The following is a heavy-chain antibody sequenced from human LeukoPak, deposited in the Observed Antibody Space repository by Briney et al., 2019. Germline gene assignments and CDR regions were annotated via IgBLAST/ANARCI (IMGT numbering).Heavy chain of an antibody. CDR2: IYTSGST. D-gene: IGHD5-24*01. V-gene: IGHV4-61*02. Sequence: PSETLSLTCTVSGGSISGSSYYWSWIRQPAGKGLEWIGRIYTSGSTNYNPSLKSRVTISVDTSKNQFSLKLSSVTAADTAVYYCARERDGYNYIDYWGQGTLVTVSS. CDR3: ARERDGYNYIDY. CDR1: GGSISGSSYY. J-gene: IGHJ4*02.